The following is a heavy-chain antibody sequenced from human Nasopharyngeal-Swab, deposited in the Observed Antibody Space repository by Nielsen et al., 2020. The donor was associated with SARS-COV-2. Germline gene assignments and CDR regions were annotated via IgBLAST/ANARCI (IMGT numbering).Heavy chain of an antibody. V-gene: IGHV3-13*04. J-gene: IGHJ6*04. CDR3: ARALAPYSGYDYDYYYGMDV. CDR1: GFTFSSYD. Sequence: GESLKISCAASGFTFSSYDMHWVRQATGKGLEWVSAIGTAGDTYYPGSVKGRFTISRENAKNSLYLQMNSLRAGDTAVYYCARALAPYSGYDYDYYYGMDVWGKGTTVTVSS. CDR2: IGTAGDT. D-gene: IGHD5-12*01.